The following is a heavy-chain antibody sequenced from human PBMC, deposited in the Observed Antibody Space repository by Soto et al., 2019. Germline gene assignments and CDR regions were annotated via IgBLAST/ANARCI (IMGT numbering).Heavy chain of an antibody. J-gene: IGHJ4*02. Sequence: SETLSLTCTVSGDSISTYYWTWIRQPPGKGLEWIGYIYNSASTKYNPSRKSRVTISVDTSKNQFSLKLSSVTAADTAVFYCARGRFDYIWGSPAPYLDYWGQGARVTVS. CDR2: IYNSAST. CDR1: GDSISTYY. D-gene: IGHD3-16*01. V-gene: IGHV4-59*01. CDR3: ARGRFDYIWGSPAPYLDY.